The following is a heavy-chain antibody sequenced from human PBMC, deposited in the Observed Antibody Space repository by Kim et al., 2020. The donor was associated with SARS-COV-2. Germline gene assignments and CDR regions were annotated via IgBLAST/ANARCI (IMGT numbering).Heavy chain of an antibody. CDR3: ANLYGMDV. V-gene: IGHV3-48*01. Sequence: SSTIYYADSVKGRFTISGDNAKNSLYLKMNSLRAEDTAVYYCANLYGMDVWGQGTTVTVSS. CDR2: SSTI. J-gene: IGHJ6*02.